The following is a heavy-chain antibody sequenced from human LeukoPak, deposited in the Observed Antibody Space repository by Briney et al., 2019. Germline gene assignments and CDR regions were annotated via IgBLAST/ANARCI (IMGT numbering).Heavy chain of an antibody. D-gene: IGHD6-25*01. CDR2: IYYTGST. V-gene: IGHV4-28*03. Sequence: PSETLSLTCAVSGDSISSNNWWSWARQPPGKGLEWIGYIYYTGSTDYNPSLKSRVAISVDTSKNQFSLKLSSVTAADTAVYYCARGSKAAPGTFDYWGQGTLVTVSS. CDR1: GDSISSNNW. J-gene: IGHJ4*02. CDR3: ARGSKAAPGTFDY.